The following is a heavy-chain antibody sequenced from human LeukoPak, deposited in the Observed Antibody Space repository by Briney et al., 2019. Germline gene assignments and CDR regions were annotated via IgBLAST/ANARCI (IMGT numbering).Heavy chain of an antibody. D-gene: IGHD3-10*01. CDR3: ARDLWFGEALGPPNYYFDY. J-gene: IGHJ4*02. CDR2: ISAYNGNT. Sequence: WASVKVSCKASGYTFTSYGISWVRQAPGQGLEWMGWISAYNGNTNYAQKLQGRVTMTTDTSTSTAYMELRSLRSDDTAVYYCARDLWFGEALGPPNYYFDYWGQGTLVTVSS. CDR1: GYTFTSYG. V-gene: IGHV1-18*01.